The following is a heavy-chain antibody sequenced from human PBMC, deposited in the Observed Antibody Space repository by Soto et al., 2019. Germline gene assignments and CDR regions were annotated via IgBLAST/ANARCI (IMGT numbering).Heavy chain of an antibody. CDR2: IGAYNGNT. Sequence: ASVKVSCKASGYTFTSYGISWVRQAPGQGLEWMGWIGAYNGNTNYAQKLQGRVTMTTDTSTSTAYMELRSLRSDDTAVYYCARVGGPITAPNYFDYWGQGTLVTVPQ. CDR3: ARVGGPITAPNYFDY. V-gene: IGHV1-18*01. CDR1: GYTFTSYG. D-gene: IGHD1-20*01. J-gene: IGHJ4*02.